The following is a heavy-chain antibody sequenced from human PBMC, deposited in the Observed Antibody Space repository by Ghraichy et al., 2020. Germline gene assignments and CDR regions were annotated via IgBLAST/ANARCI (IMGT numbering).Heavy chain of an antibody. CDR1: GFTFSSYA. V-gene: IGHV3-23*01. J-gene: IGHJ3*02. CDR2: ISGSGGST. Sequence: SCAASGFTFSSYAMSWVRQAPGKGLEWVSAISGSGGSTYYADSVKGRFTISRDNSKNTLYLQMNSLRAEDTAVYYCAKKGSALPWGNDAFDIWGQGTMVTVSS. CDR3: AKKGSALPWGNDAFDI. D-gene: IGHD3-10*01.